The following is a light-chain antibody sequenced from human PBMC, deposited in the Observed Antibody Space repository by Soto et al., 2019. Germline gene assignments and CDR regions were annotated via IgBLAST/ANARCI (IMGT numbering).Light chain of an antibody. J-gene: IGKJ1*01. CDR1: QSISYY. V-gene: IGKV1-39*01. Sequence: DIQMTQSPSSLSASVGDRVTITCRASQSISYYLHWYQQKPWKAPKLLICAHSNLQSGVPSRFSASGSGTDFTLTLNSLQPEDFSTYYCQQGYSTPWTFGQGTKVEIK. CDR3: QQGYSTPWT. CDR2: AHS.